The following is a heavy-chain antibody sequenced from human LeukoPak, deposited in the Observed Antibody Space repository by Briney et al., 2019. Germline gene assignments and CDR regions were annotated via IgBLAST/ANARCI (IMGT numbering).Heavy chain of an antibody. CDR3: ARGGLMVRGVIRTYYYYMDV. J-gene: IGHJ6*03. D-gene: IGHD3-10*01. CDR1: GYTFTGYY. Sequence: ASVKVSCKASGYTFTGYYMHWVRQAPGQGLEWMGWINPNSGGTYYAQKFQGRVTMTSDTSISTAYMELSRLRSDNTAVYYCARGGLMVRGVIRTYYYYMDVWGKGSTVSVSS. CDR2: INPNSGGT. V-gene: IGHV1-2*02.